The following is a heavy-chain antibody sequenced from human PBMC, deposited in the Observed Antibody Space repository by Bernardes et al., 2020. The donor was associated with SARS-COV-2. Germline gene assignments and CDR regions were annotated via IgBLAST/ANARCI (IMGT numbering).Heavy chain of an antibody. Sequence: GGSLRLSCAASGFTFSSYAMSWVRQAPGKGLEWVSAISGSGGTTYYADSVKGRFTISRDNSKNTLYLQMNSLRAEDTAVYYCATHRDHDFWSGYYFPDYWGQGTLVTVSS. J-gene: IGHJ4*02. V-gene: IGHV3-23*01. CDR2: ISGSGGTT. CDR3: ATHRDHDFWSGYYFPDY. CDR1: GFTFSSYA. D-gene: IGHD3-3*01.